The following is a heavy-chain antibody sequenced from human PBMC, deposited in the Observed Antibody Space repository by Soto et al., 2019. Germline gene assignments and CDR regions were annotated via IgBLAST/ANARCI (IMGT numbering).Heavy chain of an antibody. Sequence: QVQLQESGPGLVKPSETLSLTCTVSGGSISGGVHSWSWIRHPPGKGLEWIGHIFDSGSTYYNPSLKSRLTISVDTSKNQFSLRLSSVPAADTAVYYGAREIMPLTTDWYFDLWGRGTLVTVSS. J-gene: IGHJ2*01. CDR1: GGSISGGVHS. CDR2: IFDSGST. V-gene: IGHV4-30-4*01. D-gene: IGHD4-17*01. CDR3: AREIMPLTTDWYFDL.